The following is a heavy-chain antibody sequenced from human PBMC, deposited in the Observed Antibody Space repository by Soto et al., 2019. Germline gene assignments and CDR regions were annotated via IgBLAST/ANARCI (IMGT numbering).Heavy chain of an antibody. D-gene: IGHD6-13*01. CDR3: TRAQYSSSWSYYYYGMDV. CDR1: GFTFGDDA. J-gene: IGHJ6*02. CDR2: IRSKAYGGTT. Sequence: GSLRLSCTASGFTFGDDAMSWFRQAPGKGLEWGGFIRSKAYGGTTEYAASVKGRLTFSRDDSKSIAYLQMNILKTEDTAVYYCTRAQYSSSWSYYYYGMDVGGQGTTVTVAS. V-gene: IGHV3-49*03.